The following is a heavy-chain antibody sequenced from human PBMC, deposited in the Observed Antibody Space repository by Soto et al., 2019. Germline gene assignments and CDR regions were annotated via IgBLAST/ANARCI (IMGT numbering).Heavy chain of an antibody. CDR1: GYSFTNYG. Sequence: ASVKVSCTDCGYSFTNYGFTWVRQAPGQGLEWLGWISTYNGNTKYAQKVQGRLTMTTDTSTSTANMELTSLRSDDTALYYCARTTVTASYYYMDVWGKGSTVTVSS. J-gene: IGHJ6*03. CDR2: ISTYNGNT. D-gene: IGHD4-17*01. CDR3: ARTTVTASYYYMDV. V-gene: IGHV1-18*01.